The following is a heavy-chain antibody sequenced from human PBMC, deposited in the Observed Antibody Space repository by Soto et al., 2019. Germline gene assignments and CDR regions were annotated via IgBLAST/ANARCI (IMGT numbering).Heavy chain of an antibody. D-gene: IGHD6-19*01. CDR2: MNPNSGNT. V-gene: IGHV1-8*01. Sequence: QVQLVQSGAEVKKPGASVKVSCKASGYTFTSYDINWVRQATGQGLEWMGWMNPNSGNTGYAQKFQGRVTMTRNTSISTAYMELSSLRSEDTAVYYCARGPYSNGWYEGPPGGYMDVWGKGTTVTVSS. J-gene: IGHJ6*03. CDR3: ARGPYSNGWYEGPPGGYMDV. CDR1: GYTFTSYD.